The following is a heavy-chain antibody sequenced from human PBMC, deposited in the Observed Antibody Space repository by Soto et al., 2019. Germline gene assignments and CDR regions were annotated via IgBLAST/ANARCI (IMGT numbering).Heavy chain of an antibody. CDR1: GFTFSSYS. CDR2: IKQDGNDK. Sequence: EVQLVESGGGLVQPGGSLRLSCAASGFTFSSYSMTWVRQAPGQGLEWVANIKQDGNDKYYVDSVKGRFTISRDNAKNSLFLQMNSLRAEDTAVYYCARGTYFWSGYPVDNWGQGTLVTVSS. V-gene: IGHV3-7*01. CDR3: ARGTYFWSGYPVDN. J-gene: IGHJ4*02. D-gene: IGHD3-3*01.